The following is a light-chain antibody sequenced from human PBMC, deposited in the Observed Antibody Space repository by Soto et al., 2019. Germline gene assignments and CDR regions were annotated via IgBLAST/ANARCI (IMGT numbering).Light chain of an antibody. Sequence: QSVLTQPRSVSGSPGQSVTISCTGTSSDVGGYNYVSWYQQHPGKAPKLMIYDVSQRPSGVPDRFSGSKSGNTASLTISGLQAEDEADYYCCSYAGSRYVFGTGTKSPS. CDR2: DVS. CDR3: CSYAGSRYV. V-gene: IGLV2-11*01. CDR1: SSDVGGYNY. J-gene: IGLJ1*01.